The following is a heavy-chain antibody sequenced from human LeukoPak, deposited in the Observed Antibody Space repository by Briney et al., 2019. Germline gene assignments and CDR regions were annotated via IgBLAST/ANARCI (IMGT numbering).Heavy chain of an antibody. D-gene: IGHD3-22*01. J-gene: IGHJ4*02. CDR2: IIPILGIA. V-gene: IGHV1-69*04. CDR3: AEPPYYYDSSGYLEY. CDR1: GGTFSSYA. Sequence: ASVKVSCKASGGTFSSYAISWVRQAPGQGLEWMGRIIPILGIANYAQKFQGRVTITADKSTSTAYMELSSLRSEDTAVYYCAEPPYYYDSSGYLEYWGQGTLVTVSS.